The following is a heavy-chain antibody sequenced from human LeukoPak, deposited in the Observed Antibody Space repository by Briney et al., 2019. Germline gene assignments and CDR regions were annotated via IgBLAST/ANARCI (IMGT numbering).Heavy chain of an antibody. D-gene: IGHD6-13*01. CDR2: IWYDGGNK. Sequence: PGRSLRLSCAASGFTFSNYGMHWVRQAPGKGLEWVAVIWYDGGNKYYADSVEGRFTISRDNSKNTLYLQMNSLRAEDTAVYYCARDRAELAPGSPLYFQHWGQGTLVTVSS. CDR1: GFTFSNYG. V-gene: IGHV3-33*01. J-gene: IGHJ1*01. CDR3: ARDRAELAPGSPLYFQH.